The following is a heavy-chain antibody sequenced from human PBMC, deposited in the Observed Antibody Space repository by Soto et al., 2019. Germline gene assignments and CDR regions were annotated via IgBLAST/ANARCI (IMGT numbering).Heavy chain of an antibody. V-gene: IGHV4-4*07. Sequence: SEPLSLTCTVSCGSISSYYWSCIRQPAGEGLEWIGRIYSSGNTNYNPSLKSRVTMSVDTSKNQFSLRLSSVTAADTAVYYCARNDYSNWFDPWGQGTLVTVSS. CDR1: CGSISSYY. D-gene: IGHD4-4*01. CDR3: ARNDYSNWFDP. CDR2: IYSSGNT. J-gene: IGHJ5*02.